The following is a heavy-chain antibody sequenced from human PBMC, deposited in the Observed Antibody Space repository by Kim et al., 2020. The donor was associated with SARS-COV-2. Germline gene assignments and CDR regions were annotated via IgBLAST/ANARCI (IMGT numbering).Heavy chain of an antibody. V-gene: IGHV1-18*01. J-gene: IGHJ4*02. CDR2: ISAYNGNT. CDR1: GYTFTSYG. Sequence: ASVKVSCKASGYTFTSYGISWVRQAPGQGLEWMGWISAYNGNTNYAQKLQGRVTMTTDTSTSTAYMELRSLRSDDTAVYYCAREKYYDFWSGYPLGYWGQGTLVTVSS. D-gene: IGHD3-3*01. CDR3: AREKYYDFWSGYPLGY.